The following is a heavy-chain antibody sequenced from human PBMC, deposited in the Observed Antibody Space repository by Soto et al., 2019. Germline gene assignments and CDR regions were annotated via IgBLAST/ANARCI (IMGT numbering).Heavy chain of an antibody. CDR1: GGSISSYY. D-gene: IGHD3-22*01. J-gene: IGHJ1*01. V-gene: IGHV4-59*01. Sequence: SETLSLTCTVSGGSISSYYWSWIRQPPGKGLEWIGYIYYSGSTNYNPSLKSRVTISVDTSKNQFSLKLSSVTAADTAVYYCARGGYYDSSGYYYKIEYFQHWGQGTLVTVSS. CDR3: ARGGYYDSSGYYYKIEYFQH. CDR2: IYYSGST.